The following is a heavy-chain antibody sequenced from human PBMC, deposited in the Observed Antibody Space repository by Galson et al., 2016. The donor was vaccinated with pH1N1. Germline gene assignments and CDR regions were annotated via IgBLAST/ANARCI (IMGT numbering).Heavy chain of an antibody. CDR3: VRAIGGAASY. CDR2: IKQDGSEM. V-gene: IGHV3-7*01. D-gene: IGHD6-13*01. Sequence: LRLSCAASGFSFSDYWISWVRQAPGKGLEWVANIKQDGSEMYYVDSVRGRCTISRDNAKNSVSLQMNSLRVEDTGVYYCVRAIGGAASYWGQGTLVTVSS. CDR1: GFSFSDYW. J-gene: IGHJ4*02.